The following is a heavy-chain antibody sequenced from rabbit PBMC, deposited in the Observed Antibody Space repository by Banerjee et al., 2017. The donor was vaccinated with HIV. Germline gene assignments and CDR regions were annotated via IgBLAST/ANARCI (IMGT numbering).Heavy chain of an antibody. J-gene: IGHJ4*01. CDR3: ARNYYTYSYGDASLTL. CDR2: IYAGSGST. Sequence: QEQLEESGGDLVKPGASLTLTCTASGFSFSSYWMCWVRQAPGKGLEWIACIYAGSGSTWYASWVNGRFTISRNTNQNTVTLQMTSLTAADTATYFCARNYYTYSYGDASLTLWGPGTLVTVS. V-gene: IGHV1S43*01. D-gene: IGHD6-1*01. CDR1: GFSFSSYW.